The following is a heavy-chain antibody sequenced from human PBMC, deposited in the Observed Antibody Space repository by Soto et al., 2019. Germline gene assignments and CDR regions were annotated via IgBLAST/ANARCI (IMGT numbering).Heavy chain of an antibody. CDR1: GFTFSNYG. Sequence: GGSLRLSCAASGFTFSNYGIHWVRQAPGNGLEWVAVISRDGSVRYYADSVKGRFTISRDNSKNTLYLQVNNLRAEDAAVYYCAKEYCGGHCSSDYFDYWGQGPLVTVSS. CDR3: AKEYCGGHCSSDYFDY. D-gene: IGHD2-21*01. CDR2: ISRDGSVR. J-gene: IGHJ4*02. V-gene: IGHV3-30*18.